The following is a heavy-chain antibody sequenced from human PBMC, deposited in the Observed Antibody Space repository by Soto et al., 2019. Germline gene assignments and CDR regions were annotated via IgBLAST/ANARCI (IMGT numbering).Heavy chain of an antibody. D-gene: IGHD6-13*01. V-gene: IGHV2-5*02. J-gene: IGHJ5*02. CDR3: EQSQKYSSIWKLRAPQNWFDP. CDR2: IYWDDDK. Sequence: SGPTLVNPTQTLTLTCTFSGFSLSTSGVGVGWIRQPPGKALELLALIYWDDDKRYSPSLKSRLTITKATSKNQVVLTMTNMEPVDTATYYCEQSQKYSSIWKLRAPQNWFDPCGQGNLVTVSA. CDR1: GFSLSTSGVG.